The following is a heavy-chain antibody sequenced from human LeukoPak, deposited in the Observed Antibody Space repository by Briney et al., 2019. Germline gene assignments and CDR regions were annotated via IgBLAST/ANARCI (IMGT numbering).Heavy chain of an antibody. CDR1: GGSFSGYC. CDR3: ARHLKGGRAAREYYYYYMDV. CDR2: INHSGST. J-gene: IGHJ6*03. Sequence: SETLSLTCAVYGGSFSGYCWSWIRQPPGKGLEWIGEINHSGSTNYNPSLKSRVTISVDTSKNQFSLKLTSVTAADTAVYYCARHLKGGRAAREYYYYYMDVWGKGTTVTVSS. V-gene: IGHV4-34*01. D-gene: IGHD6-6*01.